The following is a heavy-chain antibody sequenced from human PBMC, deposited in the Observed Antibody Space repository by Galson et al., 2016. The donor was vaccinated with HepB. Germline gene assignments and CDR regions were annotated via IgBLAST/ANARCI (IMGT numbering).Heavy chain of an antibody. CDR2: ITSSGSTI. J-gene: IGHJ4*02. CDR3: AIDYGPWGQIQKYDY. D-gene: IGHD3-16*01. Sequence: SLRLSCAASGFTFSGYYMSWIRQAPGKGLEWISYITSSGSTIYYADSVKGRFTISRDNAQHSLYLQMNNLRPEDTAVYHCAIDYGPWGQIQKYDYWGQGTLVTVSS. CDR1: GFTFSGYY. V-gene: IGHV3-11*01.